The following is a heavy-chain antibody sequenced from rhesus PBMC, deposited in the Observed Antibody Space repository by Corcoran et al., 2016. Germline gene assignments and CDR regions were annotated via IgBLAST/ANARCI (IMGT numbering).Heavy chain of an antibody. Sequence: QLQLQESGPGLVKPSETLSLTCAVSGYSISSGYGWSGIRQPPGKGLEWIGYISYSGSTSYNPSPKSRVTISKDTSKNQFCLKLSSVTAADTAVYYWARLGVLQLLDWSPFDAFDFWGQGLRVTVSS. V-gene: IGHV4-122*02. D-gene: IGHD3-3*01. CDR3: ARLGVLQLLDWSPFDAFDF. CDR1: GYSISSGYG. CDR2: ISYSGST. J-gene: IGHJ3*01.